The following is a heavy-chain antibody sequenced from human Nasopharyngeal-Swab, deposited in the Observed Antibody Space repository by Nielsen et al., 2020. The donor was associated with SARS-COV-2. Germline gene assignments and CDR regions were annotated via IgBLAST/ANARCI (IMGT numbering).Heavy chain of an antibody. CDR2: IYTGGSDT. CDR3: ARHARGNSYGFDPFDL. V-gene: IGHV5-51*01. Sequence: GGSLRLSCKASGYSFSTYWIGWVRQMPGEGLEWVGTIYTGGSDTSYSPSFHGLVTISADKSTTPAYVQWSSLRASDTTMYYCARHARGNSYGFDPFDLWGQGTMVTVSS. D-gene: IGHD5-18*01. J-gene: IGHJ3*01. CDR1: GYSFSTYW.